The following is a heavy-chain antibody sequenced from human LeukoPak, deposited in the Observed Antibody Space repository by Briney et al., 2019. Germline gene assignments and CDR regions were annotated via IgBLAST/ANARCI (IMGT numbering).Heavy chain of an antibody. Sequence: GASVKVSCKASGYTFTSYGISWVRQAPGQGLEWMGWISAYNGNTNYVQKVQGRVTMTTDTSTSTAYMELSSLRSEDTAVYYCASLAAAEHHYYYYMDVWGKGTTVTVSS. CDR2: ISAYNGNT. CDR1: GYTFTSYG. J-gene: IGHJ6*03. D-gene: IGHD6-13*01. V-gene: IGHV1-18*01. CDR3: ASLAAAEHHYYYYMDV.